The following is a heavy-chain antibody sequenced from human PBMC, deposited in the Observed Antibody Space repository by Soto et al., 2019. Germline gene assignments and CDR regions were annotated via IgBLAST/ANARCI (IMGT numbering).Heavy chain of an antibody. D-gene: IGHD4-17*01. J-gene: IGHJ6*02. CDR3: ASEGNHLTEDYGDYSLYYYGMDV. CDR2: ISAYNGNT. V-gene: IGHV1-18*01. CDR1: GYTFTSYG. Sequence: QVQLVQSGAEVKKPGASVMVSCKASGYTFTSYGISWVRQAPGQGLEWMGWISAYNGNTNYAQKLQGRVTMTTDTSTSPADMELRSLRSDDAAVYYCASEGNHLTEDYGDYSLYYYGMDVWGQGTTVTVSS.